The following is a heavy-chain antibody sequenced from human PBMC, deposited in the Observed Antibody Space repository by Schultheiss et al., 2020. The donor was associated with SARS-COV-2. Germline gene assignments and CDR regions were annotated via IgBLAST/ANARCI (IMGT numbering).Heavy chain of an antibody. V-gene: IGHV4-59*08. CDR1: GDSIRSYY. CDR3: ARRNRKEGPDY. CDR2: IYYSGST. J-gene: IGHJ4*02. Sequence: GSLRLSCTVSGDSIRSYYWSWIRQPPGKGLEWIGYIYYSGSTNYNPSLKSRVTISVDTSKNQFSLKLSSVTAADTAVYYCARRNRKEGPDYWGQGTLVTVSS.